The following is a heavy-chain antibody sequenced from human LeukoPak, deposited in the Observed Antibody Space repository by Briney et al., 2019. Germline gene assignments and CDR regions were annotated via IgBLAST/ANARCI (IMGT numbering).Heavy chain of an antibody. CDR3: ARGVRSPRSSWFPYHFDY. V-gene: IGHV1-18*01. J-gene: IGHJ4*02. Sequence: ASVKVSCKASGYTFTSYGISWVRQAPGQGLEWMGWISAYNGNTNYAQKLQGRVTMTTDSSTSTAYTELRSLRSDDTAVYYCARGVRSPRSSWFPYHFDYWGQGTLVTVSS. D-gene: IGHD6-13*01. CDR1: GYTFTSYG. CDR2: ISAYNGNT.